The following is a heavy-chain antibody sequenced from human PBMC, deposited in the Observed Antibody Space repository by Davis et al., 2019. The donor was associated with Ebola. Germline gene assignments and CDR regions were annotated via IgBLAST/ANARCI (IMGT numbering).Heavy chain of an antibody. CDR1: GFTFSRYT. D-gene: IGHD3-3*01. V-gene: IGHV3-21*01. CDR3: ARDPTRTYYDFWSGSSDYYYGMDV. CDR2: ISSSSSYI. J-gene: IGHJ6*02. Sequence: GESLKIFCAASGFTFSRYTMNWVRQAPGKGLEWVSSISSSSSYIYYADSVKGRFTISRDNAKNSLYLQMNSLRAEDTAVYYCARDPTRTYYDFWSGSSDYYYGMDVWGQGTTVTVSS.